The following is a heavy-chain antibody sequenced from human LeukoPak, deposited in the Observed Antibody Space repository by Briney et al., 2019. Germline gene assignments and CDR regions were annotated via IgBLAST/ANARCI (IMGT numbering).Heavy chain of an antibody. D-gene: IGHD2-15*01. J-gene: IGHJ4*02. CDR3: ARHPYCSGGSCYSKDFDY. CDR1: GFTFSSYS. V-gene: IGHV3-21*01. CDR2: ISSSSSYI. Sequence: GGSLRLSCAASGFTFSSYSMNWVRKAPGKGLEWVSSISSSSSYIYYADSVKGRFTISRDNAKNSLYLQMNSLRAEDTAVYYCARHPYCSGGSCYSKDFDYWGQGTLVTVSS.